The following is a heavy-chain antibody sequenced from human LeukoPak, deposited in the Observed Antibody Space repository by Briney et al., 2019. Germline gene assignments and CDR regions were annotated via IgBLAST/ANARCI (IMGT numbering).Heavy chain of an antibody. CDR3: ARHFRGCIAALRCYFDY. J-gene: IGHJ4*02. CDR2: IYYSGST. D-gene: IGHD6-6*01. Sequence: PSETLSLTCTVSGGSISSYYWSWIRQPPGKGLEWIGYIYYSGSTNYNPSLKSRVTISVDTSKNQLSLKLSSVTAADTAVYYCARHFRGCIAALRCYFDYWGQGTLVTVSS. V-gene: IGHV4-59*08. CDR1: GGSISSYY.